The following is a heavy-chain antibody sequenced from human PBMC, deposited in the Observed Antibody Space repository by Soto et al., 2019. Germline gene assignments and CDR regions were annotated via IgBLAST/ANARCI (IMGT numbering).Heavy chain of an antibody. CDR2: ISYDSTKT. D-gene: IGHD1-26*01. CDR3: ARTRSAWSDFHYYSLDV. CDR1: GFTFNSYG. Sequence: CAASGFTFNSYGMHWVRQGPGNGREWVAFISYDSTKTYYADSVKGRFTISRDNSNSALYVQMNSLTGEDTAVYYCARTRSAWSDFHYYSLDVWGQGTTVTVSS. J-gene: IGHJ6*02. V-gene: IGHV3-30*03.